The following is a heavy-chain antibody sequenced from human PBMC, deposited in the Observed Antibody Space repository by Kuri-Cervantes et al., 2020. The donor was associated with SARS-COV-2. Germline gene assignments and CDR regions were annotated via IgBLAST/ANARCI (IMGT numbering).Heavy chain of an antibody. CDR3: AREFSAYDFWGTYYQPGKYYFDY. D-gene: IGHD3-3*01. CDR1: GYIFTTYH. J-gene: IGHJ4*02. V-gene: IGHV7-4-1*02. CDR2: INTNTGTP. Sequence: ASVKVSCKASGYIFTTYHIHWVRRAPGQGLEWMGWINTNTGTPTYAPGFTGRFVFSLDTSDTTTYTAYLQINSLKPEDAAIYYCAREFSAYDFWGTYYQPGKYYFDYWGQGTLVTVSS.